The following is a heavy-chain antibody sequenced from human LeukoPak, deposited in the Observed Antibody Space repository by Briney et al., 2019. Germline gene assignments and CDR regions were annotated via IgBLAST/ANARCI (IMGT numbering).Heavy chain of an antibody. CDR1: GDTFIPYT. CDR3: ARDHCSPGTCLGGH. CDR2: IIPSLDVA. D-gene: IGHD2-15*01. J-gene: IGHJ4*02. Sequence: SVKVSCKASGDTFIPYTFGWVRQAPGQGLEWIGRIIPSLDVANYAQKFQGRVTLSVDRDTATTYMEVTSLRSEDTAIYYCARDHCSPGTCLGGHWGQGTLVTVSS. V-gene: IGHV1-69*04.